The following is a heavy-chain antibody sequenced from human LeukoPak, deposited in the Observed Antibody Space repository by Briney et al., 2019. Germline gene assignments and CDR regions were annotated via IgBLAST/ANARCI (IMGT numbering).Heavy chain of an antibody. V-gene: IGHV3-21*01. Sequence: GGSLRLSCAASGFTFSSYSMNWVRQAPGKGLEWVSSITSSSSYIYYADSVKGRFTISRDNAKNSLYLQMNSLRVEDTAVYYCARDRELRYGPGHDYWGQGTLVTVSS. D-gene: IGHD3-10*01. CDR3: ARDRELRYGPGHDY. CDR1: GFTFSSYS. CDR2: ITSSSSYI. J-gene: IGHJ4*02.